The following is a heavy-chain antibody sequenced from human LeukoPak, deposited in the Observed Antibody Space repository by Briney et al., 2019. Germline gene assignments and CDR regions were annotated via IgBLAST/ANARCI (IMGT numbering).Heavy chain of an antibody. Sequence: GGSLRLSCAASGFTFSDYYMSWIRQAPGKGLEWVSYISSSCSTIYYADSVKGRFTISRENAKTSMYLQMNSLRAEDTAVYYCARSRPSRYCSGGSCTHHAFDIWGQGTMVTVSS. J-gene: IGHJ3*02. V-gene: IGHV3-11*04. CDR3: ARSRPSRYCSGGSCTHHAFDI. CDR2: ISSSCSTI. CDR1: GFTFSDYY. D-gene: IGHD2-15*01.